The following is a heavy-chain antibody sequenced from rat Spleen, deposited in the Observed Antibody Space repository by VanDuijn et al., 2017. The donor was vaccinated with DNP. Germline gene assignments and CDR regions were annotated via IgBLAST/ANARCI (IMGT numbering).Heavy chain of an antibody. CDR3: TRGAGSPYWSFDF. J-gene: IGHJ1*01. V-gene: IGHV5-7*01. D-gene: IGHD5-1*01. CDR2: IIYDGSRT. CDR1: GLTFSDYN. Sequence: EVQLVESGGGLVQPGRSLKLSCAASGLTFSDYNMAWVRQAPKKGLEWVATIIYDGSRTHYRDSVKGRFTISRDDAKTTLYLKMNSLRSEDTATYYCTRGAGSPYWSFDFWGPGTVVTVSS.